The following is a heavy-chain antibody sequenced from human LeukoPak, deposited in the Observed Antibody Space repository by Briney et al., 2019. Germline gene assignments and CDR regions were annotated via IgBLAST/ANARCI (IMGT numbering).Heavy chain of an antibody. CDR1: GYSISSGYY. J-gene: IGHJ4*02. Sequence: AWETLSLTCAVSGYSISSGYYWGWIRQPPGKGLEWIGSIYHSGSTYYDPSLKSRVTISVDTSKNQFSLKLSSVTAADTAVYYCASVLGATTKLDYWGQGTLVTVSS. CDR3: ASVLGATTKLDY. CDR2: IYHSGST. D-gene: IGHD1-26*01. V-gene: IGHV4-38-2*01.